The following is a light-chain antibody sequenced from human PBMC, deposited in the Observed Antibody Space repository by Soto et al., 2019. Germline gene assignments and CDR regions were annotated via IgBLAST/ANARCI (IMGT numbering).Light chain of an antibody. CDR3: MQGITFT. Sequence: DVVMTQSPLSLPVTLGQPASISCRSSQSLVYSDGNTYLNWFQQRPGQSPRRLIYKASNRDSGVPDRFSGSGSGTDFTLSISRVEADDVGVYYCMQGITFTFGQGTKVDIK. CDR1: QSLVYSDGNTY. CDR2: KAS. J-gene: IGKJ1*01. V-gene: IGKV2-30*01.